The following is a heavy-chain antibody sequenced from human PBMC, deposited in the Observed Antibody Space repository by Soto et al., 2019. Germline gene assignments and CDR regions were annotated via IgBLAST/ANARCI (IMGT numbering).Heavy chain of an antibody. D-gene: IGHD6-13*01. V-gene: IGHV1-18*01. CDR1: GYTFTSYG. J-gene: IGHJ4*02. Sequence: QVQLVQSGAEVKKPGASVKVYCKASGYTFTSYGISWVRKAPGQGLEWMGWISASNVNTNYAQKLQVRVTMTPDTSTSTAYMELMSLRSDGTPVHDFASEIRIATSGLSYWGQGTLVTVSS. CDR3: ASEIRIATSGLSY. CDR2: ISASNVNT.